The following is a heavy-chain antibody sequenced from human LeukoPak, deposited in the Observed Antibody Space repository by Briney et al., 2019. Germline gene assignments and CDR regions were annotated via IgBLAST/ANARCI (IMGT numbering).Heavy chain of an antibody. Sequence: PSETLSLTCTVSGGSISSYYWSWIRQPPGKGLEWIGYIYYSGSTNYNPSLKSRVTISVDTSKNQFSLKLSSVTAADTAVYYRARANYYGSGIDFDYWGQGTLVTVSS. CDR3: ARANYYGSGIDFDY. V-gene: IGHV4-59*01. CDR1: GGSISSYY. D-gene: IGHD3-10*01. CDR2: IYYSGST. J-gene: IGHJ4*02.